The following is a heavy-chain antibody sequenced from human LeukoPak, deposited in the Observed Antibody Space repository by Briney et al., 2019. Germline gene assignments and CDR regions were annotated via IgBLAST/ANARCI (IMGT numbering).Heavy chain of an antibody. V-gene: IGHV3-21*01. J-gene: IGHJ4*02. Sequence: GGSLTLSCAASGFTFSSYSMNWVRQAPGKGLEWVSSISSSSSYIYYADSVKGRFTISRDNAKNSLYLQMNSLRAEDTAVYYCARFPTSAAGDYWGQGTLVTVSS. CDR2: ISSSSSYI. D-gene: IGHD6-13*01. CDR1: GFTFSSYS. CDR3: ARFPTSAAGDY.